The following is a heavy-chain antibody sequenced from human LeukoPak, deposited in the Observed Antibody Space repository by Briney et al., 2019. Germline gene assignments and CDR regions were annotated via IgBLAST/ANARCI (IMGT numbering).Heavy chain of an antibody. V-gene: IGHV4-39*07. CDR3: ARLSAATLDY. D-gene: IGHD2-15*01. J-gene: IGHJ4*02. Sequence: TTSETLSLTCTVSGGSISTSNYYWGWFRQPPGKGLEWIGNIYYSGSTYYTPSLKSRVTISIDTTKNQFSLMLSSVTAADTAVYYCARLSAATLDYWGQGTLVTVSS. CDR2: IYYSGST. CDR1: GGSISTSNYY.